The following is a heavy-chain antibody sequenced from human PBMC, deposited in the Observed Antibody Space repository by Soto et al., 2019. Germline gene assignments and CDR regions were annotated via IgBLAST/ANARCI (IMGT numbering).Heavy chain of an antibody. CDR1: GYTFTSYG. V-gene: IGHV1-18*01. D-gene: IGHD2-8*01. J-gene: IGHJ5*02. CDR3: ARDRCTNGVCYVRWFDP. Sequence: GASVKVSCKASGYTFTSYGISWVRQAPGQGLEWMGWISAYNGNTDYAQKLQGRVTMTTDTSTSTAYMELRSLRSDDTAVYYCARDRCTNGVCYVRWFDPWGQGPLVTLSS. CDR2: ISAYNGNT.